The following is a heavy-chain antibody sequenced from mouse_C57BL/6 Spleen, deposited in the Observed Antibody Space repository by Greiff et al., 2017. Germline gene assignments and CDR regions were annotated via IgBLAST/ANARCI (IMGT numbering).Heavy chain of an antibody. CDR3: TRGRDYFDY. Sequence: EVQLVESGEGLVKPGGSLTLSCAASGFTFSSYAMSWVRQTPEKRLECVAYISSGGDYIYYADTVKGRFTISRDNARNTLYLQMSSLKSEDTAMYYCTRGRDYFDYWGQGTTLTVSS. J-gene: IGHJ2*01. CDR2: ISSGGDYI. V-gene: IGHV5-9-1*02. CDR1: GFTFSSYA. D-gene: IGHD6-1*01.